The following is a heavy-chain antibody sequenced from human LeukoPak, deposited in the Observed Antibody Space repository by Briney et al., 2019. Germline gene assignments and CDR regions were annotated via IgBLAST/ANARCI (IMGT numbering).Heavy chain of an antibody. CDR2: ISSSCSTI. Sequence: GGSLRLSCAASGFTFSTYSINWVRQAPGRGLEWISYISSSCSTIYYADSVKGRFTISRDNAKNSLYLQMNSLRDEDTAVYYCARDLGWAFDYWGQGTLVTVSS. CDR1: GFTFSTYS. V-gene: IGHV3-48*02. CDR3: ARDLGWAFDY. D-gene: IGHD6-19*01. J-gene: IGHJ4*02.